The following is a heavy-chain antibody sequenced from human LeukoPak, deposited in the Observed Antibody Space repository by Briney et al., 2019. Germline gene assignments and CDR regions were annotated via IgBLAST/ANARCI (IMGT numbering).Heavy chain of an antibody. CDR1: GGSFSGYY. D-gene: IGHD4-23*01. CDR2: INHSGST. J-gene: IGHJ5*02. Sequence: SETLSLTCAVYGGSFSGYYWSWIRQPPGKGLEWIGEINHSGSTNYNPSLKSRVTISVDTSKNQFSLKLSSVTAPARAVYYCARVVGGGRGPRTTVERSTCFAPWGQGPLVTVSS. V-gene: IGHV4-34*01. CDR3: ARVVGGGRGPRTTVERSTCFAP.